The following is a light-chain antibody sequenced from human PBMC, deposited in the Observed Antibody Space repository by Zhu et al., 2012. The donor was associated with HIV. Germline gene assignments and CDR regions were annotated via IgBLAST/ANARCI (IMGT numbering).Light chain of an antibody. CDR2: GAS. J-gene: IGKJ4*01. Sequence: DIQMTQSPSSLSASVGDRVCITCRASQNVNNYLAWYQQRPGKVPKLLIYGASTLQSGVPSRFSGSGSGTDFTLTISCLQPEDVATYYCQKYSNDPLIFGGGTKVEIK. CDR3: QKYSNDPLI. V-gene: IGKV1-27*01. CDR1: QNVNNY.